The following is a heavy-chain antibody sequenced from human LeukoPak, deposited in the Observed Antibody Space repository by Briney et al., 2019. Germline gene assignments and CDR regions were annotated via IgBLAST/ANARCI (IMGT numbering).Heavy chain of an antibody. D-gene: IGHD3-10*01. CDR2: ISYSGST. Sequence: SETLSLTCSVSGGSISSGDYYWSWIRQPPGKGLEWIGYISYSGSTYYNPSLKSRGTISVDTSKNQFSLKLSSVTAADTAVYYCARVKGWHGSGSYIDPWGQGTLVTVSS. J-gene: IGHJ5*02. CDR1: GGSISSGDYY. CDR3: ARVKGWHGSGSYIDP. V-gene: IGHV4-30-4*01.